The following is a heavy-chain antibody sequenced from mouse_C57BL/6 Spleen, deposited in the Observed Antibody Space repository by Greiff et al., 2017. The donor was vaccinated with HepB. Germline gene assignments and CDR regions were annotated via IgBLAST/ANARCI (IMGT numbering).Heavy chain of an antibody. J-gene: IGHJ3*01. CDR2: ISSGSSTI. D-gene: IGHD1-1*01. CDR1: GFTFSDYG. Sequence: DVHLVESGGGLVKPGGSLKLSCAASGFTFSDYGMHWVRQAPEKGLEWVAYISSGSSTIYYADTVKGRFTISRDNAKNTLFLQMTSLRSEDTAMYYCARGHYGSSSRFAYWGQGTLVTVSA. CDR3: ARGHYGSSSRFAY. V-gene: IGHV5-17*01.